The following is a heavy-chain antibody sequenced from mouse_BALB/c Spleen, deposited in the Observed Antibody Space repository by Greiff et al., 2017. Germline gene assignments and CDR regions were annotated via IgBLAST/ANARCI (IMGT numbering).Heavy chain of an antibody. CDR3: SRDKEYGAMDY. D-gene: IGHD2-10*02. V-gene: IGHV5-4*02. Sequence: EVKVVESGGGLVKPGGSLKLSCAASGFTFSDYYMYWVRQTPEKRLEWVATISDGGSYNYYPDSVKGRFTISRDNAKNNLYLQMSSLKYEDTAMYYCSRDKEYGAMDYWGQGTSVTVSS. J-gene: IGHJ4*01. CDR1: GFTFSDYY. CDR2: ISDGGSYN.